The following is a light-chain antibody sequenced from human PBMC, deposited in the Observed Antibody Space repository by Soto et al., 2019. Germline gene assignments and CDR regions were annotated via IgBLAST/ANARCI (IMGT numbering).Light chain of an antibody. CDR3: SSYTTSSTYV. V-gene: IGLV2-14*01. CDR2: EVN. CDR1: SSDVGAYNY. Sequence: QSALTQPASVSGSPRQSITISCTGTSSDVGAYNYVSWYQQHPGKAPKLMIYEVNNRPSGVSNRFSGSKSGNTASLTISGLQAEDEADYYCSSYTTSSTYVFGTGTKVTVL. J-gene: IGLJ1*01.